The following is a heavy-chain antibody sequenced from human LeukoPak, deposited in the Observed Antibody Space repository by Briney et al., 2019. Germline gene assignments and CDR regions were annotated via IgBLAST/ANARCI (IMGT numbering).Heavy chain of an antibody. CDR2: MNPNSGNT. V-gene: IGHV1-8*03. D-gene: IGHD3-22*01. CDR3: ARGYNYGGSSGYYFSSTWFDP. Sequence: ASVTVSCKASGYTFTSYDINWVRQATGQGLEWMGWMNPNSGNTGYAQKFQGRVTITRNTSISTAYMELSSLRSEDTAVYYCARGYNYGGSSGYYFSSTWFDPWGQGTLVTVSS. J-gene: IGHJ5*02. CDR1: GYTFTSYD.